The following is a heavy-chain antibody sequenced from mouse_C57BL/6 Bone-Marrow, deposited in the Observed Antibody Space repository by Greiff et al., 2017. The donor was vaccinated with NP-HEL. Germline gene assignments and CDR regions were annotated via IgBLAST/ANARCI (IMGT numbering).Heavy chain of an antibody. CDR1: GYTFTDYY. CDR3: ARRDTTVVAYYFDY. J-gene: IGHJ2*01. Sequence: EVKLQQSGPELVKPGASVKISCKASGYTFTDYYMNWVKQSHGKSLEWIGDINPNNGGTSYNQKFKGKATLTVDKSSSTAYMELRSLTSEDSAVYYCARRDTTVVAYYFDYWGQGTTLTVSS. D-gene: IGHD1-1*01. CDR2: INPNNGGT. V-gene: IGHV1-26*01.